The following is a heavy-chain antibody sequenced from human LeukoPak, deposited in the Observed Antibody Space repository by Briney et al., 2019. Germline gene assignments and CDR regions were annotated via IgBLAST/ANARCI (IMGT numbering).Heavy chain of an antibody. D-gene: IGHD5-12*01. CDR1: GGSISSYY. V-gene: IGHV4-4*07. Sequence: SETLSLTCTVSGGSISSYYWSWIRQPAGKGLEWIGRIYTSGSTNYNPSLKSRVTMSVDTSKSQFSLKLSSVTAADTAVYYCASSQWLASYYYYGMDVWGQGTTVTVSS. CDR3: ASSQWLASYYYYGMDV. J-gene: IGHJ6*02. CDR2: IYTSGST.